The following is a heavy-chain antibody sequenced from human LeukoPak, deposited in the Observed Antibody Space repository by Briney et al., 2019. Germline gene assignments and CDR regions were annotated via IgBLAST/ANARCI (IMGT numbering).Heavy chain of an antibody. J-gene: IGHJ6*03. CDR2: IYTSGST. CDR3: ARVPVAAAGYYYYYYMDV. D-gene: IGHD6-13*01. CDR1: GGSISSGGYY. Sequence: PSETLSLTCTVSGGSISSGGYYWSWIRQPDGKGLEWIGRIYTSGSTNYNPSLKSRVTISVDTSKNQFSLKLSSVTAADTAVYYCARVPVAAAGYYYYYYMDVWGKGTTVTVSS. V-gene: IGHV4-61*02.